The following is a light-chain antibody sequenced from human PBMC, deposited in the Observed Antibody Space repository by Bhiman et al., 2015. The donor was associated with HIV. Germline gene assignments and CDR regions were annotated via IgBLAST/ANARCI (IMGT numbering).Light chain of an antibody. CDR2: GKN. CDR3: QAWDSSPVA. J-gene: IGLJ2*01. Sequence: SSELTQDPAVSVALGQTVRITCQGDSLRSSYANWYQQKPGQAPVLVIYGKNNRPSGIPDRFSGSSSGNTASLTIRGTQAMDEADYYCQAWDSSPVAFGGGTKLTVL. CDR1: SLRSSY. V-gene: IGLV3-19*01.